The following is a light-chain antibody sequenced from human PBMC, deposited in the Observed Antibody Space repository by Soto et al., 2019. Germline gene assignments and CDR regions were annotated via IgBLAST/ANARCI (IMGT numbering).Light chain of an antibody. CDR1: QSISSY. CDR3: QQSYSTPYT. Sequence: DIQMTQSPSSLSASVGDRXTITXRASQSISSYLNWYQQKPGKAPKLLIYAASSLQSGVPSRFSGSGSGTDFTLTISSLQPEDFATYYCQQSYSTPYTFGQGTKLEIK. J-gene: IGKJ2*01. CDR2: AAS. V-gene: IGKV1-39*01.